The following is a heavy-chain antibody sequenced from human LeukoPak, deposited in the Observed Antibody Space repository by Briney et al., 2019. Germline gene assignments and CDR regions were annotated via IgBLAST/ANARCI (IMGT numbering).Heavy chain of an antibody. V-gene: IGHV3-23*01. CDR1: GFTFSSYA. Sequence: GGSLRLSCAASGFTFSSYAMNWVRQAPGRGLEWVSGVSGSGGTTYYADSVKGRFTISRDNSKNTLHLQMNSLRAEDTAVYYCANGNRCTSPNCLGYYYFYMDVWGKGTTVTVSS. D-gene: IGHD2-8*01. J-gene: IGHJ6*03. CDR3: ANGNRCTSPNCLGYYYFYMDV. CDR2: VSGSGGTT.